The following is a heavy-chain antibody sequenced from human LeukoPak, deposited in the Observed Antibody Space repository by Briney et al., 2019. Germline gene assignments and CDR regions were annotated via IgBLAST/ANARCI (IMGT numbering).Heavy chain of an antibody. CDR1: GFTFSDYY. J-gene: IGHJ6*03. V-gene: IGHV3-11*01. D-gene: IGHD3-16*01. Sequence: GGSLRLSCAASGFTFSDYYMSWIRQSPGRGLEWVSYIGSSGSTIYYADSVKGRFTISRDNAKNSLYLQMNSLRAEDTAVYYCARRGANYYYYYMDVWGKGTTVTVSS. CDR3: ARRGANYYYYYMDV. CDR2: IGSSGSTI.